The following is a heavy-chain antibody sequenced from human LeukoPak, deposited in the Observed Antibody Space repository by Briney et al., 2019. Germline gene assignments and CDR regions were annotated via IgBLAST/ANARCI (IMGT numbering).Heavy chain of an antibody. V-gene: IGHV3-48*01. D-gene: IGHD6-13*01. CDR2: ISSSSTTI. J-gene: IGHJ4*02. Sequence: GGSLRLSWAASGFTFSSYSMNWVRQAPGKGLEWVSYISSSSTTIQYADSVKGRFTVSRDSARNSLYLQMNGLTAEDTAIYYCARDLKGYGSSGGVDYWGQGSLVTVSS. CDR1: GFTFSSYS. CDR3: ARDLKGYGSSGGVDY.